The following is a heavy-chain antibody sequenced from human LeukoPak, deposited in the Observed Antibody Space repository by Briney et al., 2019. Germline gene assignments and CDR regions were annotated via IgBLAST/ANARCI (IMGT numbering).Heavy chain of an antibody. CDR1: GGSNSSGGYS. CDR3: ARYEDDVGWFDP. D-gene: IGHD1-1*01. Sequence: SQTLSLTCAVSGGSNSSGGYSWSWIRQPPGKGLEWIGYIYHSGSTYYNPSLKSRVTISVDRSKNQFSLKLSSVNAADTAVYYCARYEDDVGWFDPWGQGTLVTVSS. J-gene: IGHJ5*02. V-gene: IGHV4-30-2*01. CDR2: IYHSGST.